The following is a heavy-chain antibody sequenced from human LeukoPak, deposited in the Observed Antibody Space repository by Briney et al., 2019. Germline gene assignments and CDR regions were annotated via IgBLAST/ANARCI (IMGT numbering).Heavy chain of an antibody. CDR3: ARLSGSQGVSFDI. CDR1: GGSISSSSYY. V-gene: IGHV4-39*01. Sequence: PSETLSLTCTVSGGSISSSSYYWGWIRQPPGKGLEWIGSIYYSGSTYYNPSLKSRVTISVDTSKNQFSLKLSSVTAADTAVYYCARLSGSQGVSFDIWGQGTMVTVSS. CDR2: IYYSGST. D-gene: IGHD1-26*01. J-gene: IGHJ3*02.